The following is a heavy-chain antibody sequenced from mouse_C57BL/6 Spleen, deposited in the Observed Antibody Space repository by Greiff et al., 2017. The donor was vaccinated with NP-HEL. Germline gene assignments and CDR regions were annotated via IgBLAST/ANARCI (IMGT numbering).Heavy chain of an antibody. V-gene: IGHV1-50*01. CDR3: ARKTGTSLDY. CDR2: IDPSDSNT. J-gene: IGHJ2*01. D-gene: IGHD4-1*01. CDR1: GYTFTSYW. Sequence: QVQLKQPGAELVKPGASVKLSCKASGYTFTSYWMQWVKQRPGQGLEWIGEIDPSDSNTNYNQKFKGKATLTVDTSSSTAYMQLSSLTSEDSAVYYCARKTGTSLDYWGQGTTLTVSS.